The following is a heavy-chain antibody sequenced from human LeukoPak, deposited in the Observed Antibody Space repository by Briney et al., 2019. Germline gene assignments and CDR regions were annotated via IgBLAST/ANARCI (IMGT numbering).Heavy chain of an antibody. CDR2: IYHSGST. CDR1: GGSISSSNW. Sequence: SETLSLTRAVSGGSISSSNWWSWVRQPPGKGLEWIGEIYHSGSTNYNPSLKSRVTISVDTSKNQFSLKLTSVTAADTAVYYCARGVGAVYWYFDLWGRGTLVTVSS. CDR3: ARGVGAVYWYFDL. V-gene: IGHV4-4*02. J-gene: IGHJ2*01. D-gene: IGHD1-26*01.